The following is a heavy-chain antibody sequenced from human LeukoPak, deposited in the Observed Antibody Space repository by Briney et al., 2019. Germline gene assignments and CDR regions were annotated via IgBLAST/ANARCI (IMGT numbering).Heavy chain of an antibody. Sequence: GGSLRLSCAASGFTFSSYAMSWVRQAPGQGLEWVSGISGSGGSTYYADSVKGRFTISRDNSKNTLYLQMDSLRAEDTAVYYCAKIPVSYSSGWSNFDYWGQGTLVTVSS. CDR2: ISGSGGST. V-gene: IGHV3-23*01. J-gene: IGHJ4*02. CDR1: GFTFSSYA. D-gene: IGHD6-19*01. CDR3: AKIPVSYSSGWSNFDY.